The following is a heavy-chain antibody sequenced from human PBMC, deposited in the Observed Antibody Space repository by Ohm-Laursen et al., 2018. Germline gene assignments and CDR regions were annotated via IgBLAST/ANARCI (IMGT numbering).Heavy chain of an antibody. V-gene: IGHV3-23*01. CDR1: VFTFSSDT. D-gene: IGHD2-15*01. CDR3: VKGRLAGAFDY. CDR2: ISNNGAGT. J-gene: IGHJ4*02. Sequence: SLRLSCAASVFTFSSDTMSWVRQAPGKGLEWVSSISNNGAGTYYADSVKGRFTISRDNSKNTLYLQMNSLRAEDTAIYYCVKGRLAGAFDYWGQGTLVTVSS.